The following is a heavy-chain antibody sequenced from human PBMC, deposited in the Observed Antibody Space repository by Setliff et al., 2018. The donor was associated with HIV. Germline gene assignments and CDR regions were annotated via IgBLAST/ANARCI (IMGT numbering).Heavy chain of an antibody. Sequence: SETLSLTCTVSGGPMSGYYWSWLRQSPVKGLEWIGYIYSSGTTNYNPSFKSRVSISLDASRSQFSLMLSSVTAADTAIYYCAKYWRASGTYVFDIWGLGTMVTV. J-gene: IGHJ3*02. CDR3: AKYWRASGTYVFDI. CDR2: IYSSGTT. V-gene: IGHV4-4*08. D-gene: IGHD2-15*01. CDR1: GGPMSGYY.